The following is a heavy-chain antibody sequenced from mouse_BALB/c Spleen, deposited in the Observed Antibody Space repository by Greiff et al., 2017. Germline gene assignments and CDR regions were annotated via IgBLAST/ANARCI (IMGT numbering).Heavy chain of an antibody. J-gene: IGHJ3*01. V-gene: IGHV3-2*02. CDR2: ISYSGST. CDR3: ARGSRAWFAY. D-gene: IGHD1-1*02. CDR1: GYSITSDYA. Sequence: EVKLMESGPGLVKPSQSLSLTCTVTGYSITSDYAWNWIRQFPGNKLEWMGYISYSGSTSYNPSLKSRISITRDTSKNQFFLQLNSVTTEDTATYYCARGSRAWFAYWGQGTLVTVSA.